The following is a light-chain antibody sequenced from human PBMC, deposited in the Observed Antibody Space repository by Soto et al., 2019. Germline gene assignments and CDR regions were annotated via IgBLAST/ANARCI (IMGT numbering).Light chain of an antibody. CDR3: TSWTTSTTMI. CDR1: SSDIGAYNF. V-gene: IGLV2-14*03. Sequence: QSVLTQPASASGSPGQSITISCTGTSSDIGAYNFVSWYQQHPGKAPKLMLYDVNIRPSGVSNRFSGSKSGNTASLTISGLQAEDEADYYCTSWTTSTTMIFGGGTQLTVL. J-gene: IGLJ2*01. CDR2: DVN.